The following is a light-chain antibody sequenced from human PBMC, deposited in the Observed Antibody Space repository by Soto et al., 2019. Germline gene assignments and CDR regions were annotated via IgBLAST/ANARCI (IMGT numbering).Light chain of an antibody. J-gene: IGKJ5*01. V-gene: IGKV1-39*01. CDR1: QTISSF. CDR3: QQTYSIPIT. CDR2: SSS. Sequence: DIQMTQSPSSLSASVGDRVTITYRASQTISSFLNWYQQRPGKAPNLLIYSSSSLQSGIPPRFSGSGSGTDFTLTISSLQPEDFATYYCQQTYSIPITFGQGTRLEIK.